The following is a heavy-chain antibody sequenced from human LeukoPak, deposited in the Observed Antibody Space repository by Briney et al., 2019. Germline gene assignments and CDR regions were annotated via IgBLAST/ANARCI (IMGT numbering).Heavy chain of an antibody. Sequence: GGSLRLSYAASGFTFRLYAANWVPAAPRKGGEWGSAIIGSDGSTYYTHSVKGRFTISRDNSKNTLYLQMRSPRAEDTAVYYCAKSGRTGITAADLDYWGQGTLVTVSS. CDR3: AKSGRTGITAADLDY. V-gene: IGHV3-23*01. J-gene: IGHJ4*02. CDR2: IIGSDGST. CDR1: GFTFRLYA. D-gene: IGHD6-13*01.